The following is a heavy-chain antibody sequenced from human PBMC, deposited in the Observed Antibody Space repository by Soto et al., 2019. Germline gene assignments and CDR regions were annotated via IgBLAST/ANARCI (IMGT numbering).Heavy chain of an antibody. CDR2: VSTNDDRT. V-gene: IGHV1-18*01. D-gene: IGHD3-22*01. Sequence: GASVKVSCKTSGYTFTAYGLAWLRQAPGRRPEWMGWVSTNDDRTNYAQKFRGRVTMTTDRSTTTTYMELRSLRADDTAVYYCTRELNTESSAYYSFAYWGQGTLVTVYS. J-gene: IGHJ4*02. CDR3: TRELNTESSAYYSFAY. CDR1: GYTFTAYG.